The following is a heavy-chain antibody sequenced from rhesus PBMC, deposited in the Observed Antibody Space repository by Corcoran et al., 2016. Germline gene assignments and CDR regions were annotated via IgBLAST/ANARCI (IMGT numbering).Heavy chain of an antibody. V-gene: IGHV4-76*01. Sequence: QVQLQESGPGVVKPSETLSLTCAVSGGSISSGYDWSWIHQPPGKGLEWIGYIYGSSGSNNYNPALKNRVTSSKDASKNQFSLKLSSVTAADTAVYYCARDRTVTTAYGLDSWGQGSPGHRLL. J-gene: IGHJ6*01. D-gene: IGHD4-35*01. CDR2: IYGSSGSN. CDR1: GGSISSGYD. CDR3: ARDRTVTTAYGLDS.